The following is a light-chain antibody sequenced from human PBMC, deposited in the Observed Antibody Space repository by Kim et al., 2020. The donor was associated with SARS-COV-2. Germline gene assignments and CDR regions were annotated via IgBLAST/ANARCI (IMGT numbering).Light chain of an antibody. CDR1: SSDVVGYNY. CDR3: SSYTSSNTLV. CDR2: DVS. J-gene: IGLJ1*01. Sequence: QSALTQPASVSGSPGQSITISCTGSSSDVVGYNYVSWYQQHPGKAPKLMIYDVSNRPSGVSDRFSGSKSGNTASLTITGLQAEDEADYYCSSYTSSNTLVFGIGTKVTVL. V-gene: IGLV2-14*03.